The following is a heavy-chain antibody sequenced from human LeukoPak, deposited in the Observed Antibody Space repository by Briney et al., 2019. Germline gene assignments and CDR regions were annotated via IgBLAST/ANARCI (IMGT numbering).Heavy chain of an antibody. CDR3: ARDRHYVSGTYYRFDY. CDR1: GFTFSNFW. D-gene: IGHD3-10*01. Sequence: PGGSLRLSCAASGFTFSNFWMMWVRQAPGKGLEWVANINRDGSEKNYVDSVKGRFTISRDNARNSLYLQMNTLRAEETAVYYCARDRHYVSGTYYRFDYWGPGALVTVSS. CDR2: INRDGSEK. V-gene: IGHV3-7*01. J-gene: IGHJ4*02.